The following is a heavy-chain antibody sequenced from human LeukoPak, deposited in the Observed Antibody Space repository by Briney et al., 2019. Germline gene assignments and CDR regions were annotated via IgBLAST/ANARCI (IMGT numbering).Heavy chain of an antibody. Sequence: PGGSLRLSCAASGFTFSSYSMNWVRQAPGKGLEWVSYISSSSSTIYYADSVKGRFTISRDNAKNSLYLQVNSLRAEDTAVYYCARDRSGSDYGMDVWGQGTTVTVSS. J-gene: IGHJ6*02. D-gene: IGHD3-10*01. CDR3: ARDRSGSDYGMDV. CDR2: ISSSSSTI. CDR1: GFTFSSYS. V-gene: IGHV3-48*01.